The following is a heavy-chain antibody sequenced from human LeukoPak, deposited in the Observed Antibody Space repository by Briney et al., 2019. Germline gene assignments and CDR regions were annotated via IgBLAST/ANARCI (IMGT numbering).Heavy chain of an antibody. J-gene: IGHJ4*02. CDR2: ISDSGGKT. CDR3: AKARLVHDW. D-gene: IGHD6-19*01. Sequence: GGSLRLSSSASGFTFSNSAMSWVRQAPGKGLQWVSAISDSGGKTYYTESVKGRFTISRDNSKNTLDLQMNSLRAEDTAVYFCAKARLVHDWWGQGTLVIASS. CDR1: GFTFSNSA. V-gene: IGHV3-23*01.